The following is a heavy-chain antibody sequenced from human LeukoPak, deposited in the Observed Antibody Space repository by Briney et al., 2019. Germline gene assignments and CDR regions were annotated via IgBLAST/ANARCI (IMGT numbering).Heavy chain of an antibody. J-gene: IGHJ4*02. CDR2: IYYSGST. CDR1: GGSISSYY. V-gene: IGHV4-59*08. CDR3: ARHGMVRGVIITEYYFDY. D-gene: IGHD3-10*01. Sequence: SETLSLTCTVSGGSISSYYWSWIRQPPWKGLEWIGYIYYSGSTNYNPSLKSRVTISVDTSKNQFSLKLSSVTAADTAVYYCARHGMVRGVIITEYYFDYWGQGTLVTVSS.